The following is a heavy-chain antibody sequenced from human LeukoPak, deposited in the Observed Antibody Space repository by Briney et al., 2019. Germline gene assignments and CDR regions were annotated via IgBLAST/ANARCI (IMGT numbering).Heavy chain of an antibody. Sequence: SGGSLRLSCAVSGFTFSSYGMHWVRQAPGKGLEWVAFISFDGSNKYYPDSVKGRFIISRDNSKSTLYLQMNSLRAEDTAIYYCAKDMSNWNDVTTPDNWGQGTLVTVSS. CDR1: GFTFSSYG. CDR2: ISFDGSNK. CDR3: AKDMSNWNDVTTPDN. D-gene: IGHD1-1*01. J-gene: IGHJ4*02. V-gene: IGHV3-30*18.